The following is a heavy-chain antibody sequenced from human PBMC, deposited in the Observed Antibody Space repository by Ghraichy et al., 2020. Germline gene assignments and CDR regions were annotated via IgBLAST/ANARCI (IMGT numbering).Heavy chain of an antibody. CDR3: ASVVGHFLQWTPANYYMDV. V-gene: IGHV3-11*01. Sequence: VSYISSSGSRIYYGDSVKGRFTISRDNAKNSLSLQMNSLSAEDTAVYYCASVVGHFLQWTPANYYMDVWGKGT. D-gene: IGHD2/OR15-2a*01. CDR2: ISSSGSRI. J-gene: IGHJ6*03.